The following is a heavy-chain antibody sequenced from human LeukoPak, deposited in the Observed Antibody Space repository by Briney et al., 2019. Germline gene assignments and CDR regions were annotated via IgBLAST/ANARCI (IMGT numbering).Heavy chain of an antibody. CDR2: IYYSGST. D-gene: IGHD4-17*01. Sequence: SETLSPTCTVSGGSISSYYWSWIRQPPGKGLEWIGYIYYSGSTNYNPSLKSRVTISVDTSKNQFSLKLSSVTAADTAVYYCASEVAVTTSGDAFDIWGQGTMVTVSS. CDR1: GGSISSYY. V-gene: IGHV4-59*01. CDR3: ASEVAVTTSGDAFDI. J-gene: IGHJ3*02.